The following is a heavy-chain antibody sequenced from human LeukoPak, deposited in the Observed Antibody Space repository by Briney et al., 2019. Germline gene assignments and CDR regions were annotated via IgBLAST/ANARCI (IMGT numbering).Heavy chain of an antibody. V-gene: IGHV1-2*02. D-gene: IGHD3/OR15-3a*01. CDR3: ARIMEYYDFTPRGFDI. Sequence: ASVKVSCKASGYTFIGHYIHWVRQAPGQGLEWMGWMNPDSGGTNYAQKFQDRVTMNRDTSITTAYMELSRLTSDDTAIYYCARIMEYYDFTPRGFDIWGQGTMVAVSS. CDR2: MNPDSGGT. CDR1: GYTFIGHY. J-gene: IGHJ3*02.